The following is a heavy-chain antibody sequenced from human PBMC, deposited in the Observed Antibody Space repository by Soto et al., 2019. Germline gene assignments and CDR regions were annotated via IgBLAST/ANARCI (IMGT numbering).Heavy chain of an antibody. CDR3: ARPTYYYGSGSYRTYYFDY. V-gene: IGHV4-39*01. CDR2: IYYSGST. J-gene: IGHJ4*02. Sequence: QLQLQESGPGLVKPSETLSLTCTVSGGSISSSSYYWGWIRQPPGKGLEWIGSIYYSGSTYYNPSLKSRVTISVDTSKNQFSLKLSSVTAADTAVYYCARPTYYYGSGSYRTYYFDYWGQGTLVTVSS. CDR1: GGSISSSSYY. D-gene: IGHD3-10*01.